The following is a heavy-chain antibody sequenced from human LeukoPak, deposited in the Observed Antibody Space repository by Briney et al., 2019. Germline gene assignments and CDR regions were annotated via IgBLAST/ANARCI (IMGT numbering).Heavy chain of an antibody. J-gene: IGHJ4*02. Sequence: GGSLRLSCEASGFTFSTYSMNWVRQAPGKGLEWVSAISGSGGSTYYADSVKGRFTISRDNSKNTLYLQMNSLRAEDTAVYYCAKGHYYYDSSGYYNRPYYFDYWGQGTLVTVSS. D-gene: IGHD3-22*01. CDR2: ISGSGGST. CDR1: GFTFSTYS. CDR3: AKGHYYYDSSGYYNRPYYFDY. V-gene: IGHV3-23*01.